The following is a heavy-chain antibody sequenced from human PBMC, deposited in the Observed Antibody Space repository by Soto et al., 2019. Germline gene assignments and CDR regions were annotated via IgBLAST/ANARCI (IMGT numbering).Heavy chain of an antibody. Sequence: VQLVESGGGLVQPGGSLRLSCAASGFTFSNYWMHWVRQAPGKGLLWVSRVTNDGSSTSYADSVKGRFTISRDNAKNTRYLQMNSLRAEDTAVYFCARTPYSYAMDVWGQGITVTVSS. CDR1: GFTFSNYW. V-gene: IGHV3-74*01. D-gene: IGHD2-21*01. J-gene: IGHJ6*02. CDR3: ARTPYSYAMDV. CDR2: VTNDGSST.